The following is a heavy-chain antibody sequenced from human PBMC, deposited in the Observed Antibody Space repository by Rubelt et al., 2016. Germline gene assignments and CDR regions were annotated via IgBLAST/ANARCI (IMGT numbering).Heavy chain of an antibody. J-gene: IGHJ4*02. CDR1: GFTFSTSS. V-gene: IGHV3-48*01. D-gene: IGHD6-6*01. CDR3: ARDSGIAARSSALDC. Sequence: PGGSLRLSCAASGFTFSTSSMNWVRQAPGKGLEWVSYISGSSITIYYADSVKGRFTISRDNAKNSLFLQMNNLRAEDTAVYYCARDSGIAARSSALDCWGQGTLVTVSS. CDR2: ISGSSITI.